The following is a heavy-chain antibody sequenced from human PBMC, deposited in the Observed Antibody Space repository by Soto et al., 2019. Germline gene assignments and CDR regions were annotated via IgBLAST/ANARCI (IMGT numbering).Heavy chain of an antibody. CDR3: ARAHGDFQSNYYYCMDV. V-gene: IGHV1-2*02. CDR1: GYTFTGYY. D-gene: IGHD4-17*01. CDR2: INPNTGAT. J-gene: IGHJ6*02. Sequence: GASVKVSCKASGYTFTGYYMHWVRQAPGQGLEWMGYINPNTGATNYAQKFRGRVTMTRDTSINTAYMELSRLTSADTAVYYCARAHGDFQSNYYYCMDVWGQGTTVTVSS.